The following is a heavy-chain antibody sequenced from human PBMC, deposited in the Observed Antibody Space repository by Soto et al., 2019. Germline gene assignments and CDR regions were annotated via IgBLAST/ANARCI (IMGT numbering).Heavy chain of an antibody. J-gene: IGHJ6*01. CDR2: IYYSGST. D-gene: IGHD2-21*01. Sequence: SETLSLTCTVSGGSISSSSYYWGWIRQPPGKGLEWIGSIYYSGSTYYSPSLKSRVTISVDRSKNQFSLKLSSVTAADTAVYYCAREKRNNLRDYYDMDVWGQGTTVT. CDR1: GGSISSSSYY. V-gene: IGHV4-39*07. CDR3: AREKRNNLRDYYDMDV.